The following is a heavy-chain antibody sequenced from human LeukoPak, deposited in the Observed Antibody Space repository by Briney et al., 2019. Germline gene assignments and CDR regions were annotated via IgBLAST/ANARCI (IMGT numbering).Heavy chain of an antibody. Sequence: PGGSLRLSCAASGFTFSSYAMSWVRQAPGKGLEWVSAISGSGGSTYYADSVKGRFTTSRDNSKNTLYLQMNSLRAEDTAVYYCATSRYDSSGYTNYWGQGTLVTVSS. V-gene: IGHV3-23*01. CDR3: ATSRYDSSGYTNY. CDR2: ISGSGGST. J-gene: IGHJ4*02. D-gene: IGHD3-22*01. CDR1: GFTFSSYA.